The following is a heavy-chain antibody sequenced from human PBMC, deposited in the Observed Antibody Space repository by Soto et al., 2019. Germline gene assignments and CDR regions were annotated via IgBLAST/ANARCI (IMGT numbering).Heavy chain of an antibody. Sequence: XSLKVSCNSSGYAFTNYYIHWVRQAPGQGLECMGWINPNSGGTMFAQKFQGRVTMTRDTSISTVYMELTRLSSDDTAVYYCERGSSWNSNWFDPWGQGPLVTVSS. CDR3: ERGSSWNSNWFDP. CDR1: GYAFTNYY. D-gene: IGHD6-13*01. V-gene: IGHV1-2*02. J-gene: IGHJ5*02. CDR2: INPNSGGT.